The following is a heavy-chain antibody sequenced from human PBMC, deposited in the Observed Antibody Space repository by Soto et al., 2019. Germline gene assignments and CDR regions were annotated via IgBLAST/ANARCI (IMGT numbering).Heavy chain of an antibody. V-gene: IGHV3-30*18. CDR2: ISYDGNVA. D-gene: IGHD1-1*01. CDR1: GFTFSNYG. Sequence: QVQLVESEGGVVQPGRSLRLSCTASGFTFSNYGMHWVRQAPGKGLEWVTVISYDGNVAYYADSVKGRFTSSRDNSKNTLYLKMNSLTTEDTAVYYCAKEGPITNWYFDYWGQGTLVTVSS. J-gene: IGHJ4*02. CDR3: AKEGPITNWYFDY.